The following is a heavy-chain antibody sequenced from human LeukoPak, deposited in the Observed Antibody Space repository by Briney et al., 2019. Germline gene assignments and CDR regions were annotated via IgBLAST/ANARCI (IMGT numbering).Heavy chain of an antibody. CDR2: INHSGST. V-gene: IGHV4-34*01. CDR3: ARGPASGSDFAWFDP. D-gene: IGHD3-10*01. Sequence: ETLSLTCAVYGGSLSNYYWSWIRQPPGKGLEWFGEINHSGSTKFNPSLKSRVTILVDMSKSQFSLELRSVTAADTAVYYCARGPASGSDFAWFDPWGQGTLVTVSS. CDR1: GGSLSNYY. J-gene: IGHJ5*02.